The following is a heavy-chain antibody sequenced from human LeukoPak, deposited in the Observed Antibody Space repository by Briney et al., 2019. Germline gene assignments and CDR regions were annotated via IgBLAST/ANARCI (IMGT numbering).Heavy chain of an antibody. D-gene: IGHD2-15*01. J-gene: IGHJ4*02. CDR1: GYTFTGYY. CDR2: INPNNSAT. CDR3: ASRYCSGGSCYSGFDY. Sequence: ASVKVSCKASGYTFTGYYMHWVRQAPGQGLEWMGWINPNNSATNYAQKFQGRVTMTRDTSISTAYMEVSRLRSDDTAVYYCASRYCSGGSCYSGFDYWGQGTLVTVSS. V-gene: IGHV1-2*02.